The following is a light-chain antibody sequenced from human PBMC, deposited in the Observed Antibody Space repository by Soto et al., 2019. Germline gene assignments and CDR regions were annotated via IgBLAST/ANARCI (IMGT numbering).Light chain of an antibody. CDR1: SSNIGAGYD. CDR3: QCNDNSRSGHVV. CDR2: GNT. V-gene: IGLV1-40*01. Sequence: QSVLTQPPSVSGSPGQRVTISCTGSSSNIGAGYDVQWYQQLSGTAPKLLIFGNTNRPSGVPDRFSGSKSGTSASLAITGLLDEDEAADYCQCNDNSRSGHVVFGGGTKLTVL. J-gene: IGLJ2*01.